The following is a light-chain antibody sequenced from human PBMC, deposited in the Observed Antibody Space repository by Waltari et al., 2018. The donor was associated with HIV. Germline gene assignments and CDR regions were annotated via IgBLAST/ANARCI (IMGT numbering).Light chain of an antibody. J-gene: IGLJ3*02. CDR3: CSYAHNDPWV. CDR2: EVS. Sequence: QSALTQPASVSGSPGQSITISCPGTRRDVGSYNLVSWYQHHPGKAPTLIISEVSKRPSGVSNRFSGSKSGTTASLTISGLQAEDEADYHCCSYAHNDPWVFGGGTRLTVL. CDR1: RRDVGSYNL. V-gene: IGLV2-23*02.